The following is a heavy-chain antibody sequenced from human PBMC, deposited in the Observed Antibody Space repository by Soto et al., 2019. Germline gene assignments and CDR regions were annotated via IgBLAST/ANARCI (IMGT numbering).Heavy chain of an antibody. CDR1: VGSISSSSYY. J-gene: IGHJ4*02. Sequence: NPWETLSLTCTFSVGSISSSSYYCGWIRQPPGKGLEWIGNIYYSENTYYNPSLKSRVTISIDMSQNQFSLKLGSVTASDTAVYYCARASGSGSYYNRFYFEYWAQGTLVSVSS. CDR3: ARASGSGSYYNRFYFEY. V-gene: IGHV4-39*01. CDR2: IYYSENT. D-gene: IGHD3-10*01.